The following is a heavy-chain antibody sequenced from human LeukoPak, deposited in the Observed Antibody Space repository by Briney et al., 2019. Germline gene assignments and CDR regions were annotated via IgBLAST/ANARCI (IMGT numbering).Heavy chain of an antibody. D-gene: IGHD1-1*01. CDR2: IYYSGST. CDR3: ARVPQERYYYYYMDV. V-gene: IGHV4-59*01. CDR1: GGPISSYY. Sequence: SETLSLTCTVSGGPISSYYWSWIRQPPGKGLEWIGYIYYSGSTNYKPSLKSRVTISVDTSKNQLSLKLSSVTAADTAVYYCARVPQERYYYYYMDVWGKGTTVTVSS. J-gene: IGHJ6*03.